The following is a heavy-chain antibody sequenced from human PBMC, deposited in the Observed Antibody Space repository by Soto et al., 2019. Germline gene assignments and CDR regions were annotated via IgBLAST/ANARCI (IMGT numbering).Heavy chain of an antibody. D-gene: IGHD5-18*01. CDR2: IYPGDSDT. J-gene: IGHJ4*02. V-gene: IGHV5-51*01. Sequence: PGESLKISCKGSGYSFTSYWIGWVRQMPGKGLEWMGIIYPGDSDTRYSPSFQGQVTISADKSINTAYLQWSSLKASDTAMYYCARQPWDPEYSYGYGYFDYWGQGTLVTVSS. CDR1: GYSFTSYW. CDR3: ARQPWDPEYSYGYGYFDY.